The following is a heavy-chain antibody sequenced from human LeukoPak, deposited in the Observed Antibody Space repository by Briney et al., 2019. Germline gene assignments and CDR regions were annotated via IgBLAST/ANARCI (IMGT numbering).Heavy chain of an antibody. V-gene: IGHV4-31*03. CDR3: ARDGAAVAGRGFDY. Sequence: SETLSLTCTVSGGSISSGGYYWSWIRQHRGKGLEWIGYIYYSGSTYYNPSLKSRVTISVDTSKNQFSLKLSSVTAADTAVYYCARDGAAVAGRGFDYWGQGTLVTVSS. CDR1: GGSISSGGYY. J-gene: IGHJ4*02. CDR2: IYYSGST. D-gene: IGHD6-19*01.